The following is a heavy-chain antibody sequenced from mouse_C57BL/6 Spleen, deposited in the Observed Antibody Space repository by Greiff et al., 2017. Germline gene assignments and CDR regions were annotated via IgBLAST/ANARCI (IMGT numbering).Heavy chain of an antibody. CDR2: INPNNGGT. D-gene: IGHD2-3*01. CDR3: ARSRDGYYFDY. V-gene: IGHV1-18*01. Sequence: VQLQQSGPELVQPGASVQIPCKASGYTFTDSNMDWVKQSHGKSLEWIGDINPNNGGTIYNQKFQGKATLTVDKSSSTAYMELRSLTSEDTAVYYGARSRDGYYFDYWGQGTTLTVSS. J-gene: IGHJ2*01. CDR1: GYTFTDSN.